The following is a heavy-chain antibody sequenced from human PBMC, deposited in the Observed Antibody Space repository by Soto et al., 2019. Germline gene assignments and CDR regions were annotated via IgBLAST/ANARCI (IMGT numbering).Heavy chain of an antibody. Sequence: PSETLSLTCMISGGSISSADYYWSWIRQPPGKGLEWIAYIHYSGSAYYNPSLKSRVMISVDTSKNQFSLRLSSVTAADTAVYFCARDLDYYESSGQGAFDIWGQGTMVTVSS. CDR2: IHYSGSA. CDR1: GGSISSADYY. J-gene: IGHJ3*02. D-gene: IGHD3-22*01. V-gene: IGHV4-30-4*01. CDR3: ARDLDYYESSGQGAFDI.